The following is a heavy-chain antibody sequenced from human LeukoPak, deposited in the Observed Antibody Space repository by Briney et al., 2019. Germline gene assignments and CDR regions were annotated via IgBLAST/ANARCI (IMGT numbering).Heavy chain of an antibody. D-gene: IGHD3-22*01. CDR2: ISHGVST. V-gene: IGHV4-38-2*01. CDR3: ARERRGAYSYNFDY. Sequence: KPSETLSLTCAVYGGSFSDYYWGWIRQPPGKGLEWIGSISHGVSTYYNPSLKSRVTISLDTSKSQFSLKLSSVTAADTAVYYCARERRGAYSYNFDYWGQGTLVTVSP. CDR1: GGSFSDYY. J-gene: IGHJ4*02.